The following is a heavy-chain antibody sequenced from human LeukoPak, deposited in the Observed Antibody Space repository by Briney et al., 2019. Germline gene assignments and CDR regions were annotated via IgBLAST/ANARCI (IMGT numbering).Heavy chain of an antibody. D-gene: IGHD3-10*01. CDR1: GGSISSGDYY. CDR3: ARDAGYGSGSPFDY. J-gene: IGHJ4*02. V-gene: IGHV4-30-4*08. CDR2: IYYSGST. Sequence: SETLSLTCTVSGGSISSGDYYWGWIRQPPGKGLEWIGYIYYSGSTYYNPSVKSRVTISVDTSKKQFSLKLSSVTAADTAVYYCARDAGYGSGSPFDYWGQGTLVTVSS.